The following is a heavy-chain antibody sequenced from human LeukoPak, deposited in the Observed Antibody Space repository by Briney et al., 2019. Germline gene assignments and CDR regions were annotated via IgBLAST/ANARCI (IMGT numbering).Heavy chain of an antibody. CDR3: ARVVGATSFDY. D-gene: IGHD1-26*01. CDR2: IYHSGST. V-gene: IGHV4-30-2*01. Sequence: SETLSLTCAVSGGSISSGGYSWGWIRQAPGKGLEWIGYIYHSGSTYYNPSLKSRVTISVNRSKNQFSLKLSSVTAADTAVYYCARVVGATSFDYWGQGTLVTVSS. CDR1: GGSISSGGYS. J-gene: IGHJ4*02.